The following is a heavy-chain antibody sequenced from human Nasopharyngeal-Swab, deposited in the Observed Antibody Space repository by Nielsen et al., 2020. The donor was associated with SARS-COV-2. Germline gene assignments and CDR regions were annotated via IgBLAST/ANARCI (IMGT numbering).Heavy chain of an antibody. Sequence: ASVKVSCKASGYTFSNYAMHWVRQAPGQRLEWMGWINSDNGNTKYSQKFKGRVLITRDSSASTAYMELSSLRAEDTALYYCARVRTPFGFWSGYYHGMDVWGQGTTVTVSS. J-gene: IGHJ6*02. CDR3: ARVRTPFGFWSGYYHGMDV. D-gene: IGHD3-3*01. CDR1: GYTFSNYA. V-gene: IGHV1-3*01. CDR2: INSDNGNT.